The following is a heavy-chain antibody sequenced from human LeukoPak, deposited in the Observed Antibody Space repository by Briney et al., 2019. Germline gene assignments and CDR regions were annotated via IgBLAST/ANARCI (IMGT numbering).Heavy chain of an antibody. CDR1: GFTFSNYG. J-gene: IGHJ3*02. Sequence: PGRSLRLSCAASGFTFSNYGMHWVRQAPGKGLEWVVVISYDGSNKYYADSVKGRFTISRDNSKNTLYLQMNSLRAGDTAVYYCANGYYYGSGSYYKEAFDIWGQGTMVAVSS. CDR2: ISYDGSNK. CDR3: ANGYYYGSGSYYKEAFDI. V-gene: IGHV3-30*18. D-gene: IGHD3-10*01.